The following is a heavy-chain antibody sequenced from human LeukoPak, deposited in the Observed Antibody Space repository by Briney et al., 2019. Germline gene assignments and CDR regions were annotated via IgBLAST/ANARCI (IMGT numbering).Heavy chain of an antibody. CDR1: GYTFSDHW. CDR3: ARDSGRCRGCAFDI. J-gene: IGHJ3*02. CDR2: TDHGGSEN. D-gene: IGHD5-12*01. Sequence: PGESLRLSCAASGYTFSDHWMSWVRQAPGKGLERVANTDHGGSENFYVDSVKGRFTISRDNAKNSVYLQLNSLRAEDTAVYYCARDSGRCRGCAFDIWGQGTMVTVSS. V-gene: IGHV3-7*01.